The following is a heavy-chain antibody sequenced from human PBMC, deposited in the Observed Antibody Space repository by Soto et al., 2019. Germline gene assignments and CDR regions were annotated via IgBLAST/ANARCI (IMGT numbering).Heavy chain of an antibody. V-gene: IGHV4-30-4*01. D-gene: IGHD3-10*01. J-gene: IGHJ4*02. CDR1: GGPIKTGDYY. CDR2: VFYSGAT. CDR3: ARAGFSYGHLLF. Sequence: KPSETLSLICNVSGGPIKTGDYYWNWIRQPPGKGLEWIGYVFYSGATNYSPSLKSRAAISMDTSKNQFSLSLTSVTAADTAVYYCARAGFSYGHLLFWGQGIRVTVSS.